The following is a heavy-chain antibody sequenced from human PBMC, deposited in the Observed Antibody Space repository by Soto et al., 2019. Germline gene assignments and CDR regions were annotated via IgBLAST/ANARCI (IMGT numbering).Heavy chain of an antibody. J-gene: IGHJ5*02. Sequence: QVQLVESGGGVVQPGRSLRLSCAASGFTFSSYGMHWVRQAPGKGLEWVAVIWYDGSNKYYADSVKGRFTISRDNSKNTLYLQMNSLRAEDTAVYYCARTSISWAEEYNWFDPWGQGTLGTVSS. D-gene: IGHD6-13*01. CDR2: IWYDGSNK. CDR3: ARTSISWAEEYNWFDP. V-gene: IGHV3-33*01. CDR1: GFTFSSYG.